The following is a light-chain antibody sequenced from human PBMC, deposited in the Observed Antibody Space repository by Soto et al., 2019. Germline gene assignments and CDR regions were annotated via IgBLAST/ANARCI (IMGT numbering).Light chain of an antibody. CDR1: QSVSSSY. CDR3: QQYGSSSIT. Sequence: IVLTQSPGTLSLSPGQRATLSCRTSQSVSSSYLAWYQQKPGQAPRLLIYGASSRAAGIPDRFSGSGSGTDFTLTISSLEPEDFAVYYCQQYGSSSITFGQGTRLEIK. J-gene: IGKJ5*01. CDR2: GAS. V-gene: IGKV3-20*01.